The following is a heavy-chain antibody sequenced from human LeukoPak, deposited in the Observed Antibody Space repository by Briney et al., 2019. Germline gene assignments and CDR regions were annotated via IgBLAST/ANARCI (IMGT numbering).Heavy chain of an antibody. CDR2: ISGSGGRT. CDR3: ARGGAARPDF. J-gene: IGHJ4*02. V-gene: IGHV3-23*01. Sequence: PGGSLRLSCAASGFTFSNYAMSWVRQAPGKGLEWVSNISGSGGRTYYADSVKGRFTISRDNAKNSLYLQMNSLRVEDTAVYYCARGGAARPDFWGQGTLVTVSS. D-gene: IGHD6-6*01. CDR1: GFTFSNYA.